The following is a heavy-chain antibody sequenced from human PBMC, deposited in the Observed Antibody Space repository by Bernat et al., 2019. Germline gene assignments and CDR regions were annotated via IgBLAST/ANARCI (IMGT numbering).Heavy chain of an antibody. D-gene: IGHD2-2*01. CDR1: GFTFSTFA. CDR3: ARIVYCSSTSCNLPDY. V-gene: IGHV3-23*01. J-gene: IGHJ4*02. CDR2: ISGNGADT. Sequence: EVQLLESGGGLVQPGGSLRLSCAASGFTFSTFAMTWVRQAPGKGLEWVSGISGNGADTNYAVSVKGRFTISRDNAKNSLYLQMNSLRAEDTAVYYCARIVYCSSTSCNLPDYWGQGTLVTVSS.